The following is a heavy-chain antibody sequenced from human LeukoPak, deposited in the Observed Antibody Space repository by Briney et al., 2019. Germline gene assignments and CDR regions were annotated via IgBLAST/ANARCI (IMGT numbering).Heavy chain of an antibody. CDR3: ARWELIRGTDY. CDR1: GFIFSDHY. Sequence: GGSLRLSCAASGFIFSDHYMDWVRQAPGKGLEWVGRARNKANGYSTEYAAYVKGRFTISRDDSKNSLYLQMNSLKTEDTAIYYCARWELIRGTDYWGQGTLVTVSS. J-gene: IGHJ4*02. D-gene: IGHD1-26*01. V-gene: IGHV3-72*01. CDR2: ARNKANGYST.